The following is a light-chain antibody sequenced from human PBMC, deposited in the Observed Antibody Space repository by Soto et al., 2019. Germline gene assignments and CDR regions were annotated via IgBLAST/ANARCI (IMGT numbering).Light chain of an antibody. V-gene: IGLV2-14*01. CDR1: SSDVVGYDY. CDR2: EVT. CDR3: SSFLSTRTLPHV. Sequence: QSALPKPASVSGSPGQSIPISCTGTSSDVVGYDYVSWYQQHPGKAPKLMIFEVTNRPSGVSNRFSGSKSGNTATLTISGLRAEDEGDYYCSSFLSTRTLPHVFGTGTKLTVL. J-gene: IGLJ1*01.